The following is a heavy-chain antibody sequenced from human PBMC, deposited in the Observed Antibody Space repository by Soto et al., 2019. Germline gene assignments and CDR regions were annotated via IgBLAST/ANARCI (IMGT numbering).Heavy chain of an antibody. J-gene: IGHJ5*02. CDR2: INPSGGST. Sequence: QVQLVQSGAEVKKPGASVKVSCKTSGYTFTSYYMHWVRQAPGQGLEWMGIINPSGGSTSYAQNFQGRVTMTRDTSTSTVYMELSSLRSEDTAVYYCATKATGTPFDPWGQGTLVTVSS. CDR3: ATKATGTPFDP. V-gene: IGHV1-46*01. CDR1: GYTFTSYY. D-gene: IGHD1-1*01.